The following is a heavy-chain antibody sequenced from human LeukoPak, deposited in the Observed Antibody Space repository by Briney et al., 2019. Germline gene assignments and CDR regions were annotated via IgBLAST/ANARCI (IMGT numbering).Heavy chain of an antibody. Sequence: PGGSLRLSCATSGFTFSHYGMHWVRQAPGRGLDWVAHIRYDESDKYYADSVKGRFTISRDISKNTVYLQMNSLRAEDTAVYYCARDPLSSSSFDLWGQGTLVTVSS. J-gene: IGHJ4*02. CDR1: GFTFSHYG. D-gene: IGHD6-13*01. CDR3: ARDPLSSSSFDL. CDR2: IRYDESDK. V-gene: IGHV3-33*08.